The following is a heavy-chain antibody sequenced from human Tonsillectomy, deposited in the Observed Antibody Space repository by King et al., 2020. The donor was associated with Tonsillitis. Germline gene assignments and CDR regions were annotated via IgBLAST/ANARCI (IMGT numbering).Heavy chain of an antibody. D-gene: IGHD3-22*01. J-gene: IGHJ4*02. V-gene: IGHV3-21*01. CDR3: ARGDYYDTSGFADY. CDR1: GFTFSYYS. Sequence: QLVQSGGGLVKPGGSLRLSCAASGFTFSYYSMNWVRQAPGKGLEWVSSISSSSTDIYYADSVKGRFTISRDNAKNSLYLQMNSLSAEDTSVYYCARGDYYDTSGFADYWGQGTLVTVSS. CDR2: ISSSSTDI.